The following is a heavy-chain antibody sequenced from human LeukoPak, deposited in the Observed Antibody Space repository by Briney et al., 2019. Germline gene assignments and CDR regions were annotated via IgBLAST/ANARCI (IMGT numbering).Heavy chain of an antibody. CDR2: ISSSSGVTI. J-gene: IGHJ4*02. V-gene: IGHV3-48*03. CDR3: ARFTSGWFYFDY. Sequence: GGSLRLSCAASGFTFSNYEMNWVRQAPGKGLEWVSYISSSSGVTIYYADSVKGRFTISRDSAKNSLYLQMNGLRAEDTAVYYCARFTSGWFYFDYWGQGTLVTVSS. CDR1: GFTFSNYE. D-gene: IGHD6-19*01.